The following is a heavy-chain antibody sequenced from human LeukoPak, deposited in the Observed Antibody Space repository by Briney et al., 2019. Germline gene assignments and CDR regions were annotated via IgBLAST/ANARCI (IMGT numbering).Heavy chain of an antibody. D-gene: IGHD1-26*01. Sequence: QSGGSLRLSCAASGFTFSSYAMHWVRQAPGKGLEWVAVIWYDGSNKYYADSVKGRFTISRDNSKNTLYLQMNSLRAEDTAVYYCARGYSGYSFDYWGQGTLVTVSS. CDR2: IWYDGSNK. V-gene: IGHV3-33*08. J-gene: IGHJ4*02. CDR1: GFTFSSYA. CDR3: ARGYSGYSFDY.